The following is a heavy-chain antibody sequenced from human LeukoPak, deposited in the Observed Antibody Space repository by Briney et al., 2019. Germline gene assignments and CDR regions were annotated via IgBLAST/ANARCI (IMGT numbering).Heavy chain of an antibody. CDR2: IYYSGST. J-gene: IGHJ4*02. CDR3: ARSPSAGYFDY. V-gene: IGHV4-59*01. Sequence: PSETLSLTCTVSGGPISSYYWSWIRQPPGKGLEWIGYIYYSGSTNYNPSLKSRVTISVDTSKNQFSLKLSSVTAADTAVYYCARSPSAGYFDYWGQGTLVTVSS. CDR1: GGPISSYY.